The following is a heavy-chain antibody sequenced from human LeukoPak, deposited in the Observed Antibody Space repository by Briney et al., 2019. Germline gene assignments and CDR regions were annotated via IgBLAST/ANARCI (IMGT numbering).Heavy chain of an antibody. Sequence: SETLSLTCTVSGGSISSRSYYWGWIRQPPGKGLEWIGSMYYSGSTYYNPSLKSRVTISVDTSKNQFSLKLTSVTAADTAVYYCARQDYDSSGYYSLNYFDYWGQGTLVTVSS. D-gene: IGHD3-22*01. J-gene: IGHJ4*02. CDR2: MYYSGST. CDR1: GGSISSRSYY. V-gene: IGHV4-39*01. CDR3: ARQDYDSSGYYSLNYFDY.